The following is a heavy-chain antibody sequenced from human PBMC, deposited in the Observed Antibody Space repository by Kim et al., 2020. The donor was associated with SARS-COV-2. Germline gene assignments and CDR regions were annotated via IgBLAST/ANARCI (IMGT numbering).Heavy chain of an antibody. CDR1: GFTFSNAW. J-gene: IGHJ4*02. CDR2: IRSKNGGGET. V-gene: IGHV3-15*01. Sequence: GGSLRLSCAASGFTFSNAWISWVRQAPGKGLEWVGRIRSKNGGGETDYAAPVKGRFSISSDDSKSKLYLQMNSLKTEDTDEYYCTTVYDLGDYWGQGTL. D-gene: IGHD3-3*01. CDR3: TTVYDLGDY.